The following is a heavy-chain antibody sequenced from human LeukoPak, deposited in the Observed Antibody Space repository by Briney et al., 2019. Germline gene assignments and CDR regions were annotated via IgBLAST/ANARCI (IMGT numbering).Heavy chain of an antibody. D-gene: IGHD1-1*01. CDR2: ISHSGNT. J-gene: IGHJ4*02. CDR3: ARVNAPVATFDY. Sequence: SETLSLTCTVSGYSISSTYYGAWIRQPPGKGLEWIATISHSGNTYYTPSPESRLTISLDTSKKHFSLRLSSVTAADTAVYYCARVNAPVATFDYWGLGTLVAVSS. CDR1: GYSISSTYY. V-gene: IGHV4-38-2*02.